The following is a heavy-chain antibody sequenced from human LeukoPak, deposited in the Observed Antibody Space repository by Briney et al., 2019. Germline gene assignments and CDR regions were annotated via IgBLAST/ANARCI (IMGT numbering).Heavy chain of an antibody. Sequence: PGGSLRLSCAASGFTFSSYAMIWVRQAPGKGLEGVSAISGSGGSTYYADSVKGRFTISRDNSKNTLYLQMNSLRAEDTAVYYCAKDSSYYDSSGFDYWGQGTLVTVSS. J-gene: IGHJ4*02. CDR3: AKDSSYYDSSGFDY. V-gene: IGHV3-23*01. CDR2: ISGSGGST. D-gene: IGHD3-22*01. CDR1: GFTFSSYA.